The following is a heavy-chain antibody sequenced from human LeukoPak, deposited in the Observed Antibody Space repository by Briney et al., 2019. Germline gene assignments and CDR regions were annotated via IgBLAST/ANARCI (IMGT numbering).Heavy chain of an antibody. J-gene: IGHJ5*02. CDR3: ARDFSNFSYGTWFDP. Sequence: GASVKVSCKASGYTVTRYGITWVRQAPGQGLEWMGWISTYNGKTNYAQKVQDRVTMTTDTSTSTVYMELRSLRSDDTALYFCARDFSNFSYGTWFDPWGQGTLVTVSS. CDR1: GYTVTRYG. V-gene: IGHV1-18*01. D-gene: IGHD1-1*01. CDR2: ISTYNGKT.